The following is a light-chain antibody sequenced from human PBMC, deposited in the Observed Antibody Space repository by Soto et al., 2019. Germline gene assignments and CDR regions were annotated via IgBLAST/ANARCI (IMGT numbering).Light chain of an antibody. V-gene: IGKV4-1*01. CDR3: QQYYSPLWT. Sequence: DIVMTQSPDSLAVSLGERATINCKSSQSVLYSSNNKNYLAWYQQKPGQPPKLLIYWASTRESGVPDRFSGSGSGTDFTLTISSLQAEDVAVYYCQQYYSPLWTFGQGTKLEIK. J-gene: IGKJ2*02. CDR2: WAS. CDR1: QSVLYSSNNKNY.